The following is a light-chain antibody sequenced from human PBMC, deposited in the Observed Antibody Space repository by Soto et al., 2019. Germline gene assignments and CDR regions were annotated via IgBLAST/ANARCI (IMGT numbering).Light chain of an antibody. J-gene: IGLJ3*02. CDR2: GND. Sequence: QSVLTQPPSVSGAPGQGVTISCTGSSSNIGAGFDVHWYQHLPGAAPKLLIYGNDNRPSGVPDRFSGSKSDTSASLAITGLQAEDEADYYCQSYDRSLSGSWVFGGGTKLTVL. CDR1: SSNIGAGFD. V-gene: IGLV1-40*01. CDR3: QSYDRSLSGSWV.